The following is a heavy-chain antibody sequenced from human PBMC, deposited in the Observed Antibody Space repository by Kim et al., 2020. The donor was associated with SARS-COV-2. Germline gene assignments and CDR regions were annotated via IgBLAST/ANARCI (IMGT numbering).Heavy chain of an antibody. CDR1: GFTFSSYS. V-gene: IGHV3-23*01. J-gene: IGHJ6*02. D-gene: IGHD2-2*02. Sequence: GGSLRLSCAASGFTFSSYSMSWVRQAPGKGLEWVSAITRGTSSTYYADSVKGRFIVSTDSSKNILYLQMNSLRAEDTAVYFCAKDNTRDGMDVWGQGTT. CDR2: ITRGTSST. CDR3: AKDNTRDGMDV.